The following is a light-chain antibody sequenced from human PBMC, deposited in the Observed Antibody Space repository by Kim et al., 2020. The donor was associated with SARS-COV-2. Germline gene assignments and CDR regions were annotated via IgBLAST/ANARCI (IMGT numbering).Light chain of an antibody. CDR2: SNN. Sequence: QSVLTQPPSASGTRGQRVTISCSGSSSNIGSNTVNWYQQLPGTAPKLLSYSNNQRPSGVPDRFSGSKSGTSASLAISGLQSEDEADYYCAAWDDSLNGHAVFGGGTQLTVL. CDR3: AAWDDSLNGHAV. CDR1: SSNIGSNT. J-gene: IGLJ7*01. V-gene: IGLV1-44*01.